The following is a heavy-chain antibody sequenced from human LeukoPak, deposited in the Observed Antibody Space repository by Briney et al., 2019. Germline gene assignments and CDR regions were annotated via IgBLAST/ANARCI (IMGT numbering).Heavy chain of an antibody. V-gene: IGHV4-34*01. D-gene: IGHD6-6*01. Sequence: SETLSLTCAVYGGSFSGYYWSWIRQPPGKGLEWNGEINHSGSTNYNPSLKSRVTISVDTSKNQFSLKLSSVTAADTAVYYCARSSKFTRPFDYWGQGTLVPVS. CDR1: GGSFSGYY. CDR2: INHSGST. CDR3: ARSSKFTRPFDY. J-gene: IGHJ4*02.